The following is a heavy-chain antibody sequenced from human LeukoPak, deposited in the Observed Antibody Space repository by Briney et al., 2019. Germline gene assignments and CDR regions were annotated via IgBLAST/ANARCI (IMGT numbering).Heavy chain of an antibody. J-gene: IGHJ3*02. Sequence: ASVKVSCKASGYTFTGYYMHWVRQAPGQGLEWMGWINPNSGGTNYAQKFQGRVTMTRDTSISTAYMELSGLRSDDTAVYYCWVVITHDAFDIWGQGTMVTVSS. V-gene: IGHV1-2*02. CDR1: GYTFTGYY. D-gene: IGHD3-22*01. CDR2: INPNSGGT. CDR3: WVVITHDAFDI.